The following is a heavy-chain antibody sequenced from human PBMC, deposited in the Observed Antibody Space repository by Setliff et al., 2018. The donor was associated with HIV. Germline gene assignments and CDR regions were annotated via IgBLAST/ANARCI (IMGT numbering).Heavy chain of an antibody. CDR1: GGSLSDYH. V-gene: IGHV4-34*01. D-gene: IGHD2-2*01. J-gene: IGHJ2*01. Sequence: SETLSLTCGVFGGSLSDYHWNWIRKLPGKGLEGIGEISHSGITNYNSSLKSRVSISVDTSKNNFSLRLSSLTAADTAVYDCARDQRLLGVQPPYWYFDLWGRGTLVTVSS. CDR3: ARDQRLLGVQPPYWYFDL. CDR2: ISHSGIT.